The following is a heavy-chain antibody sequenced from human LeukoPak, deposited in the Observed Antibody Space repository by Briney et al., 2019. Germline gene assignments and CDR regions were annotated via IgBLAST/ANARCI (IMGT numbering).Heavy chain of an antibody. Sequence: PGGSLRLSCAVSGFTFNTYWMTWLRQDPGKGLERVASINQGGNEKYYVDSVKGRFTISRDNAKNSLYLQMNSLRAEDTAVYYCAKDKGARLFDPWGQGTLVTVSS. V-gene: IGHV3-7*01. CDR1: GFTFNTYW. D-gene: IGHD6-25*01. CDR3: AKDKGARLFDP. CDR2: INQGGNEK. J-gene: IGHJ5*02.